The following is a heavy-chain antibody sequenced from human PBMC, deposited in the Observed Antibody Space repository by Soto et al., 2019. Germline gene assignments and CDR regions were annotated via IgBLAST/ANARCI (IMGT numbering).Heavy chain of an antibody. V-gene: IGHV1-69*13. Sequence: ASVKVSCKASGGTFSSYAISWVRQAPVQGLEWMGGIIPIFGTANYAQKFQGRVTITADESTSTAYMELSSLRSEDTAVYYCARSATIYSSSSVDWFDPWGQGTLVTVSS. CDR3: ARSATIYSSSSVDWFDP. J-gene: IGHJ5*02. D-gene: IGHD6-6*01. CDR1: GGTFSSYA. CDR2: IIPIFGTA.